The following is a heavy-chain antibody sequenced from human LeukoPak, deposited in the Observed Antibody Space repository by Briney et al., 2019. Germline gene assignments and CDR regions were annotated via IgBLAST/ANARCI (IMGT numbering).Heavy chain of an antibody. V-gene: IGHV3-73*01. CDR2: IRSKANSYAT. Sequence: GGSLRLSCAASGFTFSGSAMHWVRQASGKGLEWVGRIRSKANSYATAYAASVKGRFTISRDDSKNTAYLQMNSLKTEDTAAYYCTSDDILTGYYKDYWGQGTLVTVSS. D-gene: IGHD3-9*01. CDR3: TSDDILTGYYKDY. CDR1: GFTFSGSA. J-gene: IGHJ4*02.